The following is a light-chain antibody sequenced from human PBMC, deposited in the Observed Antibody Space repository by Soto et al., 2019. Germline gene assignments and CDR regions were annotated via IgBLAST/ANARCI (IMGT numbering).Light chain of an antibody. J-gene: IGLJ2*01. CDR2: DDS. CDR1: DIGTKS. CDR3: HLWDNTSDQPV. Sequence: SYELTQPPSVSATPGQTARIPCGGNDIGTKSVHWYQQKPDQSPVLVVYDDSDRPSGIPERFSGSNSGNAATLTISRVEAGDEADYYCHLWDNTSDQPVFGGGTKLTVL. V-gene: IGLV3-21*02.